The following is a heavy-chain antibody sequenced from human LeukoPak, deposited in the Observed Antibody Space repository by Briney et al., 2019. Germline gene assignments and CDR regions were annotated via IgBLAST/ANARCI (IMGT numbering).Heavy chain of an antibody. Sequence: GGSLRLSCAASGFTFSSYGMHWVRQAPGKGLEGVAFIRYDGSNKYYADSVKGRFTISRDNSKNTLYLQMNSLRAEDTAVYYCAKNDYDSSGYSLYYFDYWGQGTLVTVSS. J-gene: IGHJ4*02. CDR3: AKNDYDSSGYSLYYFDY. V-gene: IGHV3-30*02. D-gene: IGHD3-22*01. CDR1: GFTFSSYG. CDR2: IRYDGSNK.